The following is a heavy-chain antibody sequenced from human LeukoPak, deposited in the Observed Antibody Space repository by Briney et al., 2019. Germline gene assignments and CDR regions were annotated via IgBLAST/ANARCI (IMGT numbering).Heavy chain of an antibody. CDR2: FDPEDGET. CDR1: GYTLTELS. CDR3: ATVGLNCSSTSCYINNWFDP. Sequence: ASVKVSCKASGYTLTELSMHWVRQAPGKGLEWMGGFDPEDGETIYAQKFQGRVTMTEDTSTDTAYMELSSLRSEDTAVYYCATVGLNCSSTSCYINNWFDPWGQGTLVTVSS. V-gene: IGHV1-24*01. J-gene: IGHJ5*02. D-gene: IGHD2-2*02.